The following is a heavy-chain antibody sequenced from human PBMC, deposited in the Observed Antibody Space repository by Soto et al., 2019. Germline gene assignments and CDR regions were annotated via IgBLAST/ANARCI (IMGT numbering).Heavy chain of an antibody. Sequence: QVQLQQWGAGLLKPSETLSLTCAVYGGSFSGYYWSWIRQPPGKGLEWIGEINHSGSTNYNPSLKSRVTISVETSKNQFSLKLSSVTAADTAVYYCARGSRLTYYYDSSGYWSYYFDYWGQGTLVTVSS. CDR1: GGSFSGYY. J-gene: IGHJ4*02. V-gene: IGHV4-34*01. D-gene: IGHD3-22*01. CDR3: ARGSRLTYYYDSSGYWSYYFDY. CDR2: INHSGST.